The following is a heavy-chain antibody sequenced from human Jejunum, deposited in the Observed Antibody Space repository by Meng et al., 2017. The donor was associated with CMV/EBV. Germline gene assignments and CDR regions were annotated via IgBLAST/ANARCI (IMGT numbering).Heavy chain of an antibody. CDR3: TTDRSPSELQFHQ. CDR2: IKSTPEGGTT. J-gene: IGHJ1*01. Sequence: EVQLVESGGGLVKPGGSLRLSCAVSEFTISDAWMSWVRQAPGKGLEWVSRIKSTPEGGTTDYAAPVKGRFTISRDDSKNTLYLQMNSLKTEDTAVYYCTTDRSPSELQFHQWGQGTLVTVSS. D-gene: IGHD3-10*01. V-gene: IGHV3-15*01. CDR1: EFTISDAW.